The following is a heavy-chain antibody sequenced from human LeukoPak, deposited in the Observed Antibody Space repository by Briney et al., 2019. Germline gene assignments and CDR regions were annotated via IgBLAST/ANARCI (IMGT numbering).Heavy chain of an antibody. V-gene: IGHV3-30-3*01. J-gene: IGHJ4*02. CDR1: GFTFSSYA. D-gene: IGHD2-21*01. CDR3: ARDPRTIVVVIAMTGGYFDY. CDR2: ISYDGSNK. Sequence: GRSLRLSCAASGFTFSSYAMHWVRQAPGKGLEWVAVISYDGSNKYYADSVKGRFTISRDNSKNTLYLQMNSLRAEDTAVYYCARDPRTIVVVIAMTGGYFDYWGQGTLVTVSS.